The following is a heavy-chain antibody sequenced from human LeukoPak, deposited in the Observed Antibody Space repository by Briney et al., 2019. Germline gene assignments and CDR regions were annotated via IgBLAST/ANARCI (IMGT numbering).Heavy chain of an antibody. CDR1: GFTFSSYS. D-gene: IGHD6-19*01. CDR3: ARDRVASGIAVAGTSDY. V-gene: IGHV3-21*01. J-gene: IGHJ4*02. CDR2: ISSSSSYI. Sequence: GGSLRLSCAASGFTFSSYSMNWVRQAPGKGLEWVSSISSSSSYIYYADSVKGRLTISRDNAKNSLYLQMNSLRAEDTAVYYCARDRVASGIAVAGTSDYWGQGTLVTVSS.